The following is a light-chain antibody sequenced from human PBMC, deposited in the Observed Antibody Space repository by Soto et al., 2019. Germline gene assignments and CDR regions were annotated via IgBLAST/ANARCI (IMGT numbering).Light chain of an antibody. V-gene: IGKV3-11*01. J-gene: IGKJ2*01. Sequence: EIVLTQSPATLSLSPGERATLSCRASQSVSSYLAWYQQKPGQAPRLLIYDASNRATGIPARFSGSGSGTDFTLTISSLESEDFAVYYCQQHSNWPPYTFGQWTKLEIK. CDR1: QSVSSY. CDR3: QQHSNWPPYT. CDR2: DAS.